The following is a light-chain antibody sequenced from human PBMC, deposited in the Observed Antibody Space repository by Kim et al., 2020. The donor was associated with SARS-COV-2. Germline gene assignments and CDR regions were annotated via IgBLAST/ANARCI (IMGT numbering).Light chain of an antibody. CDR2: GAS. V-gene: IGKV1-39*01. J-gene: IGKJ2*01. CDR1: QSISTY. CDR3: QQGYST. Sequence: DIQMTQSPSSLSASVGDRVTITCRASQSISTYLNWYQQKPGKAPKLLIYGASNLPGGVPSRFSGSGSGTDFTLTISSLQPEDFATYYCQQGYSTFGQGTKLEIK.